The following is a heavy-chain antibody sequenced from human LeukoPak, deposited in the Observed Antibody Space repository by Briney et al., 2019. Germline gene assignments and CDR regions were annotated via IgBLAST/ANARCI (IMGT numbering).Heavy chain of an antibody. CDR3: ARVRGVRGVNTYNWFDP. V-gene: IGHV1-8*01. D-gene: IGHD3-10*01. J-gene: IGHJ5*02. CDR1: GYTFTSYD. CDR2: MNPNSGNT. Sequence: SVKVSCKASGYTFTSYDINWVRQATGQGLEWMGWMNPNSGNTGYAQKFQGRVTMTRNTSISTAYMELSSLRSEDTAVYYCARVRGVRGVNTYNWFDPWGQGTLVTASS.